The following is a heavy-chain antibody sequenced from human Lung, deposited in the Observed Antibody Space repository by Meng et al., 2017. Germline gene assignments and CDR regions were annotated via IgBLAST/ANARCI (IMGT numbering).Heavy chain of an antibody. CDR2: IIDSGST. Sequence: EHRRQWGAGLLKPSETLSLTCAVYGGSFSGYYWSWIRQPPGKGLEWIGEIIDSGSTNYNPSLKSRVTISVDTSKNQFSLRVTSVTAADRAVYYCVRRTYSSGWYFDYWGQGTLVTVSS. CDR1: GGSFSGYY. CDR3: VRRTYSSGWYFDY. D-gene: IGHD6-19*01. J-gene: IGHJ4*02. V-gene: IGHV4-34*12.